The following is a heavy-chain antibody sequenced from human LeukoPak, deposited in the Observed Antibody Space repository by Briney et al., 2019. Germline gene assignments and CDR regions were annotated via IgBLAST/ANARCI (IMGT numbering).Heavy chain of an antibody. CDR3: ARGTERYSSSWYDY. J-gene: IGHJ4*02. V-gene: IGHV4-61*02. CDR1: GDSISSGDYY. D-gene: IGHD6-13*01. Sequence: SQTLSLTCTVSGDSISSGDYYWSWIRQPAGKGLEWIGRISSSGSTYYNPSLKSRVTISVDTSKNQFSLKLSSVTAADTAVYYCARGTERYSSSWYDYWGQGTLVTVSS. CDR2: ISSSGST.